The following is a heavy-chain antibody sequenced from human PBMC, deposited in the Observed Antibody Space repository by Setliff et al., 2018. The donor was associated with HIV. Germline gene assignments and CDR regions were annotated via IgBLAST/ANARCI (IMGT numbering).Heavy chain of an antibody. D-gene: IGHD2-15*01. J-gene: IGHJ5*02. CDR1: GSSISSGTYY. V-gene: IGHV4-61*09. CDR3: ARDRICSGGSCYVGWFDP. Sequence: PSETLSLTCTVSGSSISSGTYYWSWIRQPAGKGLEWIVHIYTSGTTNYNPSLTSRATISLDTSKNQFSLKLSTVTAADTAVYYCARDRICSGGSCYVGWFDPWGEGALVTAPQ. CDR2: IYTSGTT.